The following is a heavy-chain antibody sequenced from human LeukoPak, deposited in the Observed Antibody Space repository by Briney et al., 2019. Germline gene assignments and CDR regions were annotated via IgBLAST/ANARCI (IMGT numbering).Heavy chain of an antibody. V-gene: IGHV4-34*01. D-gene: IGHD3-3*01. Sequence: PSETLSLTCAAYGGSFSGYYWSWIRQPPGKGLEWIGEINHSGSTNYNPSLKSRVTISVDTSKNQFSLKLSSVTAADTAVYYCARGVTMARRFDPWGQGTLVTVSS. CDR2: INHSGST. CDR3: ARGVTMARRFDP. J-gene: IGHJ5*02. CDR1: GGSFSGYY.